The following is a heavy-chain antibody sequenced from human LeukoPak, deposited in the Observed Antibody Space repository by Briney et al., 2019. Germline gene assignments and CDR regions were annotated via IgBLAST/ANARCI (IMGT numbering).Heavy chain of an antibody. J-gene: IGHJ4*02. CDR2: ISGGGDT. D-gene: IGHD4-17*01. CDR3: ATGRLRGPLDY. Sequence: GGSLRLSCAASGFTVSGNYMTWVRQAPGKGLEWVSIISGGGDTYYADSVKGRFTISRDIFKNTLYLQMNSLRADDTAVYYCATGRLRGPLDYWGQGTLVTVST. V-gene: IGHV3-53*01. CDR1: GFTVSGNY.